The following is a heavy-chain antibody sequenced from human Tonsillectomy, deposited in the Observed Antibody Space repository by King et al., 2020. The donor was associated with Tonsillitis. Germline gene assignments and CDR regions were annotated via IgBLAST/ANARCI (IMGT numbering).Heavy chain of an antibody. CDR3: ARGDLGFCSDGSCYYYYGLDV. CDR1: GGTFSSYA. Sequence: GQLVQSGAEVKKPGSSVKVSCKASGGTFSSYAISWVRQAPGQGLEWMGGIIPIFGTANYAQKFQGRVTITADESTTTTYMELSSLRSEDTAVYYCARGDLGFCSDGSCYYYYGLDVWGQGTTVTVSS. D-gene: IGHD2-15*01. CDR2: IIPIFGTA. J-gene: IGHJ6*02. V-gene: IGHV1-69*01.